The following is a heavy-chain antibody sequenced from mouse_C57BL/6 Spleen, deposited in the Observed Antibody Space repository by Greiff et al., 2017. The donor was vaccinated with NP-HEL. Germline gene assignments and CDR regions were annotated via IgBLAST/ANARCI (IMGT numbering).Heavy chain of an antibody. D-gene: IGHD2-1*01. CDR1: GYSITSGYY. Sequence: DVQLQESGPGLVEPSQSLSLTCSVTGYSITSGYYWNWIRQFPGNKLEWMGYISYDGSNNYNPSLKNRISITRDTSKNQFFLKLNSVTTEDTATYYCARDGIYYGNFFDYWGQGTTLTVSS. CDR3: ARDGIYYGNFFDY. J-gene: IGHJ2*01. CDR2: ISYDGSN. V-gene: IGHV3-6*01.